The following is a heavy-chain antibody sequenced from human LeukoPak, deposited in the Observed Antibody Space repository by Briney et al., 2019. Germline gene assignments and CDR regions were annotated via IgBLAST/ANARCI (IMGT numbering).Heavy chain of an antibody. CDR3: ARDDNGMDV. V-gene: IGHV3-33*08. Sequence: GGSLRLSCAASGFTFDDYAMHWVRQAPGKGLEWVAVIWYDGSNKYYADSVKGRFTISRDNSKNTLYLQMNSLRAEDTAVYYCARDDNGMDVWGQGTTVTVSS. CDR1: GFTFDDYA. J-gene: IGHJ6*02. D-gene: IGHD3-22*01. CDR2: IWYDGSNK.